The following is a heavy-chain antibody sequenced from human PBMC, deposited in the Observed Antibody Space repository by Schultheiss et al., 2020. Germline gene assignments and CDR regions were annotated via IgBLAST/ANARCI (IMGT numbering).Heavy chain of an antibody. D-gene: IGHD2-2*03. CDR1: GFTFSSYA. J-gene: IGHJ1*01. Sequence: GGSLRLSCSASGFTFSSYAMHWVRQAPGKGLEYVSAISGNGGSTYYADSVKGRFTISRDNSKNTLYLQMNSLRAEDTAVYYCARCVGYCSSTSCYFDLYFQHWGQGTLVTVSS. CDR2: ISGNGGST. V-gene: IGHV3-64*04. CDR3: ARCVGYCSSTSCYFDLYFQH.